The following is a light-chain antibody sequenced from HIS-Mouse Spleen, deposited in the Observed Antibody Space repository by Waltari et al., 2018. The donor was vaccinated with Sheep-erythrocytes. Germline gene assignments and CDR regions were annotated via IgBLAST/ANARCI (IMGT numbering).Light chain of an antibody. CDR1: ASPKKY. J-gene: IGLJ1*01. CDR3: YSTDSSGNHRV. V-gene: IGLV3-10*01. CDR2: EDS. Sequence: YELPQPPSVTVSPGQTARITCAGDASPKKYAYWYQQKSGQAPVLVIYEDSKRPSGIPERFSGSSSGTMATLTISGAQVEDEADYYCYSTDSSGNHRVFGTGTKVTVL.